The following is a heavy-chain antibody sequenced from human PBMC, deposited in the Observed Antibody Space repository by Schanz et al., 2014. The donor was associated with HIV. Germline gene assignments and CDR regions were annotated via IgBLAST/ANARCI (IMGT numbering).Heavy chain of an antibody. Sequence: EVQVVESGGGLVQPGGSLRLSCTTSGFIFSDHFMGWVRQAPGKGLEWVARSRVKSDSYATEYAASVKGRFTISRDDSNSIAYLQLNSLRVEDTAIYYCTRVITRWFGEARYASDVWGQGTTVIVSS. CDR1: GFIFSDHF. J-gene: IGHJ6*02. D-gene: IGHD3-10*01. V-gene: IGHV3-72*01. CDR3: TRVITRWFGEARYASDV. CDR2: SRVKSDSYAT.